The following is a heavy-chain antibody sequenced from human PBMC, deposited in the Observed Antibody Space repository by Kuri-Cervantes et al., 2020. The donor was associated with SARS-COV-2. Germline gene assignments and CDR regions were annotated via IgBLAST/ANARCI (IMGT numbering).Heavy chain of an antibody. V-gene: IGHV3-30*03. J-gene: IGHJ6*03. D-gene: IGHD2-21*01. CDR1: GFTFSSYG. CDR2: ISYDGSNK. Sequence: LSLTCAASGFTFSSYGMHWVRQAPGKGLEWVAVISYDGSNKYYADSVKGRFTISRESGENSLYLHMNSLRGDDTAVYYCARVAGEGPIYYYYMDVWGKGTTVTVSS. CDR3: ARVAGEGPIYYYYMDV.